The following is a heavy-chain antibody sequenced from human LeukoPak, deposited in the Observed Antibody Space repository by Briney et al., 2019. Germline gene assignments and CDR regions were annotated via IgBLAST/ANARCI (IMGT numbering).Heavy chain of an antibody. J-gene: IGHJ4*02. V-gene: IGHV3-23*01. D-gene: IGHD6-19*01. Sequence: GGSLRLSCAASGFTFSSYWMSWVRQAPGKGLEWVSVISGSGGNTYFADSVKGRFTISRDNSKNTLYLQMNSLRAEDSAVYYCAKGRGSGWNFDYWGQGTLVTVSS. CDR1: GFTFSSYW. CDR3: AKGRGSGWNFDY. CDR2: ISGSGGNT.